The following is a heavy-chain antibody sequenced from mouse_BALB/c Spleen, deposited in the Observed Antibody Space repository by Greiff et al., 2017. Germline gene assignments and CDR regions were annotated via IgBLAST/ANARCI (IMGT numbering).Heavy chain of an antibody. CDR3: ARDTRDYGYKYFEV. CDR1: GFTFPDYS. Sequence: EVKLEESGGGLVQPGGSLRLSCATSGFTFPDYSLSWVRQPPGKALEWLGFIRTKANGYTTEYSASVKGRFTISRDNSPSILYLQMNNLRAEDSATYYCARDTRDYGYKYFEVWGAGTTVTVSP. J-gene: IGHJ1*01. D-gene: IGHD1-2*01. CDR2: IRTKANGYTT. V-gene: IGHV7-3*02.